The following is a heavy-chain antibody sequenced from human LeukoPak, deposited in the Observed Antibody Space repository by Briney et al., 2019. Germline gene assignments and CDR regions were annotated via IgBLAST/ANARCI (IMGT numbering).Heavy chain of an antibody. CDR1: GYTFTSYG. CDR2: ISAYNGNT. Sequence: ASVQVSCKASGYTFTSYGISWVRQAPGQGLEWMGWISAYNGNTNYAQKLQGRVTMTTDTSTSTAYMELRSLRSDDTAVYYCARDRSEYSSSWYDYWGQGTLVTVSS. J-gene: IGHJ4*02. V-gene: IGHV1-18*01. CDR3: ARDRSEYSSSWYDY. D-gene: IGHD6-13*01.